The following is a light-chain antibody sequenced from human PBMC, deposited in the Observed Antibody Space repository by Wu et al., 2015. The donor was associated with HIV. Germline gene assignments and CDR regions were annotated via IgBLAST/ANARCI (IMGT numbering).Light chain of an antibody. V-gene: IGKV1-39*01. Sequence: DIQMTQSPSSLSASVGDRVTITCRASQSISNYLNWYQQKPGKAPKLLIFAGSSLHSGVPSRFSGSGLGTDFTLTISDLQPEDLATYYCQQSYTTPSWTFGQGTKLEI. CDR3: QQSYTTPSWT. J-gene: IGKJ2*02. CDR2: AGS. CDR1: QSISNY.